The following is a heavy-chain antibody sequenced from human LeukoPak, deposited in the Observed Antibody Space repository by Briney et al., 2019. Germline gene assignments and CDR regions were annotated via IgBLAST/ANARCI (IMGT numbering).Heavy chain of an antibody. J-gene: IGHJ4*02. CDR1: GGSFSGYY. D-gene: IGHD2-2*01. Sequence: PSETLSLTCAVYGGSFSGYYWSWLRQPPGKGLEWIGEINHSGSTNYNPSLKSRVTISVDTSKNQFSLKLSSVTAADTAVYYCARTSGVDYCSSTSCYYDYWGQGTLVTVSS. CDR2: INHSGST. V-gene: IGHV4-34*01. CDR3: ARTSGVDYCSSTSCYYDY.